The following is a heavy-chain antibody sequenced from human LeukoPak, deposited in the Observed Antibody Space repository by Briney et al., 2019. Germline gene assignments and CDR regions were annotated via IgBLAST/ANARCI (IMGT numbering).Heavy chain of an antibody. CDR1: GYTLTKLY. D-gene: IGHD3-16*01. V-gene: IGHV1-24*01. CDR3: STWRGGAFDI. Sequence: ASAKVSCKVSGYTLTKLYTHWVRLAPGKGLEWMGGFDPEDGETIYAQKFQGRVTLTEDTSTDTAYMELSSLRSEDTAVYYCSTWRGGAFDIWGQGTMVTVSS. CDR2: FDPEDGET. J-gene: IGHJ3*02.